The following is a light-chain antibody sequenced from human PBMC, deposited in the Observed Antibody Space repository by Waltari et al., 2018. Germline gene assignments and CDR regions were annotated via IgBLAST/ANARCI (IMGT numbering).Light chain of an antibody. V-gene: IGLV1-47*01. J-gene: IGLJ3*02. Sequence: QSALTQETSLSGTVGQKVTLSCTGNINNIGSYHVGWYQQISHGAPNTVLFGNSLPSGIPDRFSGSKSGTTASLTISGLQPEDEADYYCSTWDYRLSAWVFGGGTKLTVL. CDR3: STWDYRLSAWV. CDR2: GNS. CDR1: INNIGSYH.